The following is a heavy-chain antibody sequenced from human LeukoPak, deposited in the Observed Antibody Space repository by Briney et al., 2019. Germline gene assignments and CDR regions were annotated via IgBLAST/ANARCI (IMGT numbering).Heavy chain of an antibody. CDR2: IKQDGSEK. V-gene: IGHV3-7*01. D-gene: IGHD2-15*01. Sequence: GGSLRLSCAASGFTFSSYWMSWVRQAPGKGLEWVANIKQDGSEKYYVDSVKGRFTISRDNAKNSLYLQMNSLRAEDTAVYYCARDRGYCSGGSCFYYFDYWGQGTLVTVSS. CDR3: ARDRGYCSGGSCFYYFDY. CDR1: GFTFSSYW. J-gene: IGHJ4*02.